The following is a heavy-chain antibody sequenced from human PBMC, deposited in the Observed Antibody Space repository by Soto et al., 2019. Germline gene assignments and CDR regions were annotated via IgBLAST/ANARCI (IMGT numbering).Heavy chain of an antibody. CDR3: AKAIAVFERMDV. D-gene: IGHD3-3*01. CDR2: ISYDASNQ. V-gene: IGHV3-30*18. J-gene: IGHJ6*02. CDR1: GFTFSSYA. Sequence: QVQLVESGGGVVQPGRSLRLSCAASGFTFSSYAIHWVRQAPGKGLEWVAVISYDASNQYYADSVTGRFSISRDNSKNTLYLQMSSLRAEDKAVYYCAKAIAVFERMDVWGQGTTVTVSS.